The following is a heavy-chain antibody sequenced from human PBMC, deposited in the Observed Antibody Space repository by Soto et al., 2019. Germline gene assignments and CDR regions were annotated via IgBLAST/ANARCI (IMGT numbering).Heavy chain of an antibody. D-gene: IGHD3-3*01. CDR2: ISYDGGDK. CDR3: AREYSLAGVAPGY. Sequence: QVQLVESGGGVVQPGRSLRLSCAASGFTFSSYAMHWVRQTPGKGLEWVAVISYDGGDKYYADSVKGRFTISRDNSKNTLYLQMNSLRAEDTSVYYCAREYSLAGVAPGYWGQGILVTVSS. J-gene: IGHJ4*02. V-gene: IGHV3-30-3*01. CDR1: GFTFSSYA.